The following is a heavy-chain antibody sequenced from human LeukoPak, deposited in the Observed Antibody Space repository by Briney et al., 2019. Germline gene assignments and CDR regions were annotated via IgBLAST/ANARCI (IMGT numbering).Heavy chain of an antibody. V-gene: IGHV4-34*01. D-gene: IGHD3-9*01. CDR1: GGSFSGYY. CDR2: INHSGST. CDR3: ARANDVLRYFDWPGRAKNWFDP. Sequence: PSETLPLTCAVYGGSFSGYYWSWIRQPPGKGLEWIGEINHSGSTNYNPSLKSRVTISVDTSKNQFSLKLSSVTAADTAVYYCARANDVLRYFDWPGRAKNWFDPWGQGTLVTVSS. J-gene: IGHJ5*02.